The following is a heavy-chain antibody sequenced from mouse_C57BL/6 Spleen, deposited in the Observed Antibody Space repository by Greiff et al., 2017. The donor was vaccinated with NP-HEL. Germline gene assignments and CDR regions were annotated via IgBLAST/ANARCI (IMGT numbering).Heavy chain of an antibody. CDR1: GYAFTNYL. J-gene: IGHJ2*01. D-gene: IGHD1-1*02. CDR3: ARGGLWYYFDY. Sequence: QLQQSGAELVRPGTSVKVSCKASGYAFTNYLIEWVKQRPGQGLEWIGVINPGSGGTNYNEKFKGKATLTADKSSSTAYMQLSSLTSEDSAVYFCARGGLWYYFDYWGQGTTLTVSS. CDR2: INPGSGGT. V-gene: IGHV1-54*01.